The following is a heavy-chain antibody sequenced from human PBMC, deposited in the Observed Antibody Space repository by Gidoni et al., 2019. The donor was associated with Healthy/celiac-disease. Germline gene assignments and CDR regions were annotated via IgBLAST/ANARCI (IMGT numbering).Heavy chain of an antibody. J-gene: IGHJ6*02. Sequence: QVPLVQSGAEVKKPGSSVKDSCKASGGTFSSSPISWVRQAPGQGLEWMGGIIPICGTANYAQKFQGRVTITADESTSTAYMELSSLRSEDTAVYYCASHGYRRVTPDYYYGMDVWGQGTTVTVSS. V-gene: IGHV1-69*01. D-gene: IGHD2-15*01. CDR3: ASHGYRRVTPDYYYGMDV. CDR2: IIPICGTA. CDR1: GGTFSSSP.